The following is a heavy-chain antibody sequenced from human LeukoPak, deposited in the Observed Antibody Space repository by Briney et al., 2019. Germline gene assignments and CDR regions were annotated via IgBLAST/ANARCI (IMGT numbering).Heavy chain of an antibody. Sequence: ASVKVSCKASGYTFTSYAMHWVRQAPGQRLEWMGWINAGNGNTKYSQKFQGRVTITRDTSASTAYMELSSLRSEDTAVCYCARADIVVVPAPGDYWGQGTLVTVSS. J-gene: IGHJ4*02. CDR2: INAGNGNT. CDR1: GYTFTSYA. V-gene: IGHV1-3*01. CDR3: ARADIVVVPAPGDY. D-gene: IGHD2-2*01.